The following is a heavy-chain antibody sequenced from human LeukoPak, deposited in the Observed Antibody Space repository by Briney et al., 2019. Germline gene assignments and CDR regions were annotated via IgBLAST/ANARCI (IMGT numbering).Heavy chain of an antibody. D-gene: IGHD6-13*01. J-gene: IGHJ4*02. CDR1: GFTFSSYA. Sequence: GGSLRLSCAASGFTFSSYAMSWVRQAPGKGLEWVSAISSSGGSTYYADSVKGRFTISRDNSKNTLYLQMNSLRAEDTAVYYCARTTGSSSWYAGDYWGQGTLVTVSS. V-gene: IGHV3-23*01. CDR3: ARTTGSSSWYAGDY. CDR2: ISSSGGST.